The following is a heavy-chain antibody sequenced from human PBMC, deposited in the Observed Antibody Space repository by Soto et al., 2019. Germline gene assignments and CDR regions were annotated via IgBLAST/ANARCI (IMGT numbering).Heavy chain of an antibody. V-gene: IGHV4-31*03. D-gene: IGHD2-2*01. CDR2: IYYSGST. J-gene: IGHJ5*02. CDR1: GGSISSGGYY. CDR3: ARVRRSSTSYLENNWFDP. Sequence: SETLSLTCTVSGGSISSGGYYWSWIRQHPGKGLEWIGYIYYSGSTYYNPSLKSRVTISVDTSKNQFSLKLSSVTAADTAVYYCARVRRSSTSYLENNWFDPWGQGTLVTVSS.